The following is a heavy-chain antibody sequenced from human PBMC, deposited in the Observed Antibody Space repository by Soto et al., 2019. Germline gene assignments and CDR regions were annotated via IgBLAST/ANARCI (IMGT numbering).Heavy chain of an antibody. Sequence: GGSLRLSCAASGFTFSSHFMSWVRQAPGKGPEWVSSINSRGDNTYYAGSVRGRFTISRDNSKSTLYLQMNSLRAEDTAVYYCGNGLENQYNYDYWGQGTLVTVSS. V-gene: IGHV3-23*01. CDR3: GNGLENQYNYDY. CDR2: INSRGDNT. D-gene: IGHD3-3*01. CDR1: GFTFSSHF. J-gene: IGHJ4*02.